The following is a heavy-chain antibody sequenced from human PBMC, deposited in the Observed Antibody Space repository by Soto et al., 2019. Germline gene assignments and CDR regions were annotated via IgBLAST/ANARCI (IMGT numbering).Heavy chain of an antibody. CDR1: GFTVRTNF. Sequence: PGGSLRLSCAASGFTVRTNFMNWVRQAPGKGLEWVSIIYNGGRPDYADSVKGRFTVSRDNSKNTLYLQMNSLRVEDTGVYYCAREEGSAYNFGYGMDVWGQGTMVTVSS. CDR3: AREEGSAYNFGYGMDV. V-gene: IGHV3-53*01. CDR2: IYNGGRP. D-gene: IGHD5-18*01. J-gene: IGHJ6*02.